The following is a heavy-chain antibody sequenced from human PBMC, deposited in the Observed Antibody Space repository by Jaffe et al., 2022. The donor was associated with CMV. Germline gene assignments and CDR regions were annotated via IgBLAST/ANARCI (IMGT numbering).Heavy chain of an antibody. J-gene: IGHJ6*03. CDR1: GGSFSGYY. V-gene: IGHV4-34*01. CDR3: ASGTTVTTYYYMDV. CDR2: INHSGST. D-gene: IGHD4-17*01. Sequence: QVQLQQWGAGLLKPSETLSLTCAVYGGSFSGYYWSWIRQPPGKGLEWIGEINHSGSTNYNPSLKSRVTISVDTSKNQFSLKLSSVTAADTAVYYCASGTTVTTYYYMDVWGKGTTVTVSS.